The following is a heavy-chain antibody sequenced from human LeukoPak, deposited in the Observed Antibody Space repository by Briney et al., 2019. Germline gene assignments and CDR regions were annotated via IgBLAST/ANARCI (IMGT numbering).Heavy chain of an antibody. CDR1: GFTYDDYG. J-gene: IGHJ4*02. CDR2: ISWNSGTV. Sequence: PGRSLRLSCAASGFTYDDYGMHWVRAAPGKGLGWVSGISWNSGTVVYADSVRGRYTISRDNPQNSVYLQMNSLKAEDTALCYCAKGGYSSGWYGDHGGQGTLVTVSS. V-gene: IGHV3-9*01. CDR3: AKGGYSSGWYGDH. D-gene: IGHD6-19*01.